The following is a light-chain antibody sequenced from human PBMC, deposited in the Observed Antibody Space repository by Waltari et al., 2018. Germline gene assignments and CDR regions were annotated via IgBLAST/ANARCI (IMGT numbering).Light chain of an antibody. CDR3: CSYAGSYTWV. V-gene: IGLV2-11*01. Sequence: SALTQPRSVSGSPGQSVTISCTGTSGDVGGYNYVSWYQQHPGKAPKLMIYDVSKRPSGVPDRFSGSKSGNTASLTISGLQAEDEADYYCCSYAGSYTWVFGGGTKLTVL. CDR1: SGDVGGYNY. CDR2: DVS. J-gene: IGLJ3*02.